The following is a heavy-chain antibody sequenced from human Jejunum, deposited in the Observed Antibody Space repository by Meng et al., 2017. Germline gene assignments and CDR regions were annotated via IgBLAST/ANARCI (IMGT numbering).Heavy chain of an antibody. CDR1: GITVSTNN. J-gene: IGHJ4*02. D-gene: IGHD3-22*01. CDR2: IFSDDNT. CDR3: ASPGRGYYDSSGYYNY. V-gene: IGHV3-53*01. Sequence: GGSLRLSCAAFGITVSTNNMSWFRQAPGKGREWVSIIFSDDNTYYADSVKGRFTISRDNSKNTMYLQMNRLGAEDAAVYYWASPGRGYYDSSGYYNYWGQGTLVTVSS.